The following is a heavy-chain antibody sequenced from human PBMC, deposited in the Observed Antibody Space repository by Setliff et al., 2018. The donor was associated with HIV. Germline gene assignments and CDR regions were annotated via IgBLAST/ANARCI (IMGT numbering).Heavy chain of an antibody. Sequence: ASVKVSCKASGYTFSSYDINWVRQATGQGLEWMGWMNPKSGHTGYAQKFQGRVTMTRNTSISTAYMELSSLRSEDTAVYYCAREGYNFWSGFHHWSQGTLVTVSS. CDR3: AREGYNFWSGFHH. D-gene: IGHD3-3*01. CDR2: MNPKSGHT. CDR1: GYTFSSYD. V-gene: IGHV1-8*02. J-gene: IGHJ4*02.